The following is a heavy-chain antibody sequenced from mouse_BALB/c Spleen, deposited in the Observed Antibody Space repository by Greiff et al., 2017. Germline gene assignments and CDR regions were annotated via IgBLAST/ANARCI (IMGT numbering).Heavy chain of an antibody. J-gene: IGHJ3*01. D-gene: IGHD2-14*01. CDR2: IWSGGST. CDR1: GFSLTSYG. CDR3: ARKGYYRYEAWFAY. V-gene: IGHV2-2*02. Sequence: QVQLKQSGPGLVQPSQSLSITCTVSGFSLTSYGVHWVRQSPGKGLEWLGVIWSGGSTDYNAAFISRLSIIKDNSKSQVFFKMNSLQANDTAIYYCARKGYYRYEAWFAYWGQGTLVTVSA.